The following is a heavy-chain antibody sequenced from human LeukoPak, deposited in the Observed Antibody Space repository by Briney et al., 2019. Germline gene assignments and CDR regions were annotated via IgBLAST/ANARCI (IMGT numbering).Heavy chain of an antibody. D-gene: IGHD6-13*01. V-gene: IGHV3-23*01. CDR2: ISGRGGST. CDR1: GFTFSSYA. Sequence: GGSLRLSCAASGFTFSSYAMSWVRQAPGKGLEWVSAISGRGGSTYYADSVKGRFTISRDNSKNTLYLQMNSLRAEDTAVYYCAKLKGSSSWTDYFDYWGQGTLVTVSS. CDR3: AKLKGSSSWTDYFDY. J-gene: IGHJ4*02.